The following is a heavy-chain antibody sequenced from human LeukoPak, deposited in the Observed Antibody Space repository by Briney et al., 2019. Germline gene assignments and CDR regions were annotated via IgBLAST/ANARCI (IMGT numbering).Heavy chain of an antibody. D-gene: IGHD3-22*01. V-gene: IGHV1-69*04. CDR1: GGTFSSYA. CDR2: IIPILGIA. Sequence: GASVTVSCKASGGTFSSYAISWLRQAPGQGLEWMGRIIPILGIASYAQKLQGRVTITADKSTSTAYMELSSLRSEDTAVYYCARTFASYYYDSSGYQLPGHVYYFDYWGQGTLVTVSS. CDR3: ARTFASYYYDSSGYQLPGHVYYFDY. J-gene: IGHJ4*02.